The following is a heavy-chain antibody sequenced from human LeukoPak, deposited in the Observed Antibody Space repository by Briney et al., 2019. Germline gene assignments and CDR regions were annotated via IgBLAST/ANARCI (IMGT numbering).Heavy chain of an antibody. J-gene: IGHJ4*02. V-gene: IGHV1-69*02. CDR1: GGTFSSYT. D-gene: IGHD3-22*01. CDR3: ARCPYYYDSSGYGGPDY. Sequence: GASVKVSCKASGGTFSSYTISWVRQAPGQGLEWVGRIIPILGIANYAQKFQGRVTITADKSTSTAYMELSSLRSEDTAVYYCARCPYYYDSSGYGGPDYWGQGTLVTVSS. CDR2: IIPILGIA.